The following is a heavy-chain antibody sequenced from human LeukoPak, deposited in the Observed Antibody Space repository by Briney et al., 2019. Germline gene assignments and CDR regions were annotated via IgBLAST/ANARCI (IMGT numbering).Heavy chain of an antibody. CDR1: GYTFTSYD. J-gene: IGHJ4*02. D-gene: IGHD2-2*01. Sequence: ASVKVSCKASGYTFTSYDINWVRQATGQGLEWMGWMNPNSGNTGYAQKFQGRVTITRNTSISTAYMELSSLRSEDTAVYYCARGGKSCSSTSCYPLDYWGRGTLVAVSS. CDR2: MNPNSGNT. CDR3: ARGGKSCSSTSCYPLDY. V-gene: IGHV1-8*03.